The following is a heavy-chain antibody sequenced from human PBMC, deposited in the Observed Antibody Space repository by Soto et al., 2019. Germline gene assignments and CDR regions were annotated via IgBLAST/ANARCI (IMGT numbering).Heavy chain of an antibody. CDR2: INPNSGGT. J-gene: IGHJ4*02. CDR3: ARCFSTVLTGYYEY. V-gene: IGHV1-2*04. Sequence: ASVKVSCKASGYTFTGYYMHWVRQAPGQGLEWMGWINPNSGGTNYAQKFQGWVTMTRDTSISTAYMELSRLRSDDTAVYYCARCFSTVLTGYYEYWGQGTLVTVSS. D-gene: IGHD3-9*01. CDR1: GYTFTGYY.